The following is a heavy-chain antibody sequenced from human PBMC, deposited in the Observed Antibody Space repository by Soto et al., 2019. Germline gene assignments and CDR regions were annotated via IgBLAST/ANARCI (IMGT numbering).Heavy chain of an antibody. D-gene: IGHD4-17*01. V-gene: IGHV3-74*01. CDR1: GFTFSSYW. J-gene: IGHJ3*02. CDR2: INSDGSST. Sequence: EVQLVESGGGLVQPGGSLRLSCAASGFTFSSYWMHWARQAPGKGLVWVSRINSDGSSTSYADSVKGRFTISRDNAKNTLYLQMNSLRAEDTAVYYCARETTDYGDYLAFDIWGQGTMVTVSS. CDR3: ARETTDYGDYLAFDI.